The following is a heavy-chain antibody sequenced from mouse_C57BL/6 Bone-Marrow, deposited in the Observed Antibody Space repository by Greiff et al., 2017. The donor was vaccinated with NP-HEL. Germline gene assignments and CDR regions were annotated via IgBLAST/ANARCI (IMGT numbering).Heavy chain of an antibody. V-gene: IGHV1-81*01. Sequence: QRTGQGLEWIGEIYPRSGNTYYNEKFKGKATLTADKSSSTAYMELRSLTSEDSAVYFCARKGAWFAYWGQGTLVTVSA. J-gene: IGHJ3*01. CDR3: ARKGAWFAY. CDR2: IYPRSGNT.